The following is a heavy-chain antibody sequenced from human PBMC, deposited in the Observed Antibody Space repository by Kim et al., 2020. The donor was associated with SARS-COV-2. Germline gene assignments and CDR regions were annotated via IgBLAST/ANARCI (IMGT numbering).Heavy chain of an antibody. D-gene: IGHD3-22*01. CDR1: GFTFSSYG. J-gene: IGHJ6*02. V-gene: IGHV3-33*08. CDR3: ARDSYYYDSSGYYYSPWYYYGMDV. Sequence: GSLRLSCAASGFTFSSYGMHWVRQAPGKGLEWVAVIWYDGSNKYYADSVEGRFTISRDNSKNTLYLQMNSLRAEDTAVYYCARDSYYYDSSGYYYSPWYYYGMDVWGQGTTVTVSS. CDR2: IWYDGSNK.